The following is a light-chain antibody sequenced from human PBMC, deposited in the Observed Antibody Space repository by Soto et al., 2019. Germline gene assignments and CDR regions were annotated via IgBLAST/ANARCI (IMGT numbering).Light chain of an antibody. Sequence: EIVLTQSPGTLSLSPGERATLSCRASQSVSSSYLAWYQQKPGQAPRLLIYDASRRSTGIPDRFSGSGSGTDFTLTISRLELEDFAVYYCQQYDTSPMYTFGQGTKLEIK. CDR3: QQYDTSPMYT. V-gene: IGKV3-20*01. CDR1: QSVSSSY. CDR2: DAS. J-gene: IGKJ2*01.